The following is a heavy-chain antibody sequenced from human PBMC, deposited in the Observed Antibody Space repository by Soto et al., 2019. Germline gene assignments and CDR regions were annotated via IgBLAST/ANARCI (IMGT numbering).Heavy chain of an antibody. CDR2: ITARGSGT. Sequence: EVHLLESGGGLVHPGESLRLSCGASGFTFSPCVMTWVRQAPGKGLEWVSCITARGSGTYYADAVKGRFTISRDNSKNTVDLHMNNLRAEDTGVYYCAKGLSNGRWYAEDWGQGTLGTVSS. J-gene: IGHJ4*02. D-gene: IGHD6-13*01. V-gene: IGHV3-23*01. CDR1: GFTFSPCV. CDR3: AKGLSNGRWYAED.